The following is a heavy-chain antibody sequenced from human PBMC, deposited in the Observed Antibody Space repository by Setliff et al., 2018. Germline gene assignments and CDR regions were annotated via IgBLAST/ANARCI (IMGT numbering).Heavy chain of an antibody. CDR2: IYHSGST. CDR3: ARHRAVAGAYYFDF. V-gene: IGHV4-4*02. J-gene: IGHJ4*02. Sequence: ASETLSLTCAVSGGSISSSNWWSWVRQPPGKGLEWIGEIYHSGSTNYNPSLKSRVTISVDKSKNQFSLKLTAVTAADTAIYYCARHRAVAGAYYFDFWGQGTLVTVSS. CDR1: GGSISSSNW. D-gene: IGHD6-19*01.